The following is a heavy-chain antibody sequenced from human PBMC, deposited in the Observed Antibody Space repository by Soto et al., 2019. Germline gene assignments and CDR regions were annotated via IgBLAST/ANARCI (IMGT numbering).Heavy chain of an antibody. CDR2: ASARNSNT. CDR3: AKDENSHGPRGYSSSWYGWFDP. Sequence: EVQLLESGGGLVQPGGSLRLSCTASGFTFSSQVMSWVRQAPGKGLEWVSAASARNSNTYYADSVKGRFTISRDNSKSTVYLQLDSLRVEDTAVYHCAKDENSHGPRGYSSSWYGWFDPWGQGTLVVVSS. V-gene: IGHV3-23*01. CDR1: GFTFSSQV. D-gene: IGHD6-13*01. J-gene: IGHJ5*02.